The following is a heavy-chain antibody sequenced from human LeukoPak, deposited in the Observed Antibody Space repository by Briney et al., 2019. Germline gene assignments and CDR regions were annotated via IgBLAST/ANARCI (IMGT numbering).Heavy chain of an antibody. CDR3: AKDIHYDILTGYFDY. Sequence: GRSLRLSCAASGFTFDDYAMHWARQAPGKGLEWVSGISWNSGSIGYADSVKGRFTISRDNAKNSLHLQMNSLRAEDTALYYCAKDIHYDILTGYFDYWGQGTLVIVSS. J-gene: IGHJ4*02. D-gene: IGHD3-9*01. CDR1: GFTFDDYA. CDR2: ISWNSGSI. V-gene: IGHV3-9*01.